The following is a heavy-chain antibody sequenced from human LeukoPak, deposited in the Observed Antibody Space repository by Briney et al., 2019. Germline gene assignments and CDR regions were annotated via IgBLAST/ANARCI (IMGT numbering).Heavy chain of an antibody. CDR1: GGSISSYY. CDR3: ARSGTRASPFDP. J-gene: IGHJ5*02. D-gene: IGHD2-2*01. Sequence: SETLSLTCTVSGGSISSYYWSWIRQPPGKGLEWIGYIYYSGSTNYNPSPKSRVTISVDTSKNQFSLKLSSVTAADTAVYYCARSGTRASPFDPWGQGTLVTVSP. CDR2: IYYSGST. V-gene: IGHV4-59*01.